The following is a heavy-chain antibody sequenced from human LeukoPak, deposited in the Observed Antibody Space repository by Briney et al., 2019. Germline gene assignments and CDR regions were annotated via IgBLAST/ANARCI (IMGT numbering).Heavy chain of an antibody. Sequence: KPSETLSPTCAVSGYSISSGYYWGWIRQPPGKGLEWIGSIYHSGSTYYNPSLKSRVTISVDTSKNQFSLKLSSVTAADTAVYYCARDPYYYDSSGYPFDYWGQGTLVTVSS. J-gene: IGHJ4*02. CDR3: ARDPYYYDSSGYPFDY. CDR1: GYSISSGYY. CDR2: IYHSGST. V-gene: IGHV4-38-2*02. D-gene: IGHD3-22*01.